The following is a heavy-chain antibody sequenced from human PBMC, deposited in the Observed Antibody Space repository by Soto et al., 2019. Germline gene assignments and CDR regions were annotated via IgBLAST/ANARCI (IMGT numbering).Heavy chain of an antibody. CDR1: GGTFSSYA. V-gene: IGHV1-69*06. J-gene: IGHJ6*02. CDR3: ASSKGANYDFWSGAYYYYGMDV. D-gene: IGHD3-3*01. CDR2: IIPIFGTA. Sequence: ASVKVSCKASGGTFSSYAISWVRQAPGQGLEWMGGIIPIFGTANYAQKFQGRVTITADKSTSTAYMELSSLRSEDTAVYYCASSKGANYDFWSGAYYYYGMDVWGQGATVTVSS.